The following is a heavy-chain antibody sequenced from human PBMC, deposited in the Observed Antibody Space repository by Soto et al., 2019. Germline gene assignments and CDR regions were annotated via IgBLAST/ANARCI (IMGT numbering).Heavy chain of an antibody. D-gene: IGHD1-26*01. CDR1: GYTFTSYY. V-gene: IGHV1-46*01. Sequence: QVQLVQSGAEVKKPGASVKVSCKASGYTFTSYYMHWVRQAPGQGLEWMGIINPSGGGTSYAQKFQARVTMTRDTSTNTVYMELSSLRSEDTAVYYCARESGSYEEGKNWFDPWGQGTLVTVSS. J-gene: IGHJ5*02. CDR3: ARESGSYEEGKNWFDP. CDR2: INPSGGGT.